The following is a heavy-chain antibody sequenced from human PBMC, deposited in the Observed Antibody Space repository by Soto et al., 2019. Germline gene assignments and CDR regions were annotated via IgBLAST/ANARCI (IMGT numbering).Heavy chain of an antibody. CDR3: ARGYSYTYYFDS. CDR1: GYTFSSYD. CDR2: ISGYNGNR. J-gene: IGHJ4*02. D-gene: IGHD5-18*01. V-gene: IGHV1-18*01. Sequence: ASVKVSCKASGYTFSSYDITWVRQAPGQGLHWMGWISGYNGNRNYSQKLQGRVTMTTDASTSTAYMELRSSVTAADTAVYYCARGYSYTYYFDSWGQGTLVTVSS.